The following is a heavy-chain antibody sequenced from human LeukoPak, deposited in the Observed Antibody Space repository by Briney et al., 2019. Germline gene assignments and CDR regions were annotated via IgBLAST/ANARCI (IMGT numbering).Heavy chain of an antibody. V-gene: IGHV3-30*02. Sequence: GGSLRLSCGASGFTFSDYGMDWVRQAPGKGLEWVAFIRHDGNKKYLPDSMKGRFSVSRDNAKNSLYLQMNSLRAEDTAVYYCARDGRGYYDSSASDYWGQGTLVTVSS. CDR3: ARDGRGYYDSSASDY. D-gene: IGHD3-22*01. J-gene: IGHJ4*02. CDR1: GFTFSDYG. CDR2: IRHDGNKK.